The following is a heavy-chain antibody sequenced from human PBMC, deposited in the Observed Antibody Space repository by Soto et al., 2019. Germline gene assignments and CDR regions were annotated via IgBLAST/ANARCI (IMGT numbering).Heavy chain of an antibody. Sequence: ASVQVSCKASGYTFTSYGISWVRQAPGQGLEWMGWISAYNGNTNDAQKLQGRVTMTTDTSTSTAYMELSSLRSDDTAVNYCARVMWSEVIVVVPAAMPEYNWLGPWGQGTLVTVSS. J-gene: IGHJ5*02. D-gene: IGHD2-2*01. CDR2: ISAYNGNT. CDR1: GYTFTSYG. CDR3: ARVMWSEVIVVVPAAMPEYNWLGP. V-gene: IGHV1-18*01.